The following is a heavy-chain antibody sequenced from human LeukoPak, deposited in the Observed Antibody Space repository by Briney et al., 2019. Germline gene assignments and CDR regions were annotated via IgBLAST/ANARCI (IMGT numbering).Heavy chain of an antibody. CDR2: IFYSGIT. V-gene: IGHV4-39*07. J-gene: IGHJ5*02. CDR1: GGSISTSSYY. Sequence: SETLSLTCTVSGGSISTSSYYWGWVRQPPGKGLEWIGNIFYSGITYFNPSLKSRVTISVDTSKNQFSLKLSSVTAADTAVYYCARDRKWELSYNWFDPWGQGTLVTVSS. D-gene: IGHD1-26*01. CDR3: ARDRKWELSYNWFDP.